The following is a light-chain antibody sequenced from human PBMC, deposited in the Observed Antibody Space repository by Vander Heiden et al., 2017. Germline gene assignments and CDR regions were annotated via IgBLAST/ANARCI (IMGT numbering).Light chain of an antibody. J-gene: IGKJ4*01. CDR3: QQYYSTLT. V-gene: IGKV4-1*01. CDR2: WAS. Sequence: IVMTQSPDSLAVSLGARATINCKSSQSVLYSSNNKNYLAWYQQKPGQPPKLLIYWASTRESGVPDRFSGSGSGTDFTLTISSLQAEDVAVYYCQQYYSTLTFGGGTKVEIK. CDR1: QSVLYSSNNKNY.